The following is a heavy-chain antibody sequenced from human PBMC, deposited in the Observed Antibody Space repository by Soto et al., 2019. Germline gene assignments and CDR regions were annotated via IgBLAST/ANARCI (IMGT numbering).Heavy chain of an antibody. CDR3: AGVSSFRGMDV. CDR1: GDSVSSSSAA. J-gene: IGHJ6*02. Sequence: SQTLSLTCAISGDSVSSSSAAWSWLRQSPSRGLEWLGRTYYRSTWTNDYARSVKSRITINPDTFENQFSLQLSSVTPEDTAVYHCAGVSSFRGMDVWGPGTPVTVS. V-gene: IGHV6-1*01. CDR2: TYYRSTWTN. D-gene: IGHD3-16*01.